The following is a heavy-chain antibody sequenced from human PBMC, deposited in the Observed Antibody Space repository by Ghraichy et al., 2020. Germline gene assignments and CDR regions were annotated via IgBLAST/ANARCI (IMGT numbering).Heavy chain of an antibody. Sequence: ETLSLTCTVSGGSISSYYWSWIRQPPGKGLEWIGYIYYSGSTNYNPSLKSRVTISVDTSKNQFSLKLSSVTAADTAVYYCARVVSYDAFDIWGQGTMVTVSS. V-gene: IGHV4-59*01. D-gene: IGHD3-16*02. CDR3: ARVVSYDAFDI. CDR2: IYYSGST. CDR1: GGSISSYY. J-gene: IGHJ3*02.